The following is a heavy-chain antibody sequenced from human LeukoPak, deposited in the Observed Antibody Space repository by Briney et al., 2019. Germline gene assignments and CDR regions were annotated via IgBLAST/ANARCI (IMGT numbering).Heavy chain of an antibody. Sequence: GGSLRLSCVASGFTFSNYAMNWVRQAPGKGPEWVSYISGSSATIYYADSVKGRFTISRDNAKNSLYLQMNSLRAEDTAVYYCARRDDILTGYYTAWDNWGQGTLVTVSS. CDR2: ISGSSATI. D-gene: IGHD3-9*01. J-gene: IGHJ4*02. CDR3: ARRDDILTGYYTAWDN. CDR1: GFTFSNYA. V-gene: IGHV3-48*04.